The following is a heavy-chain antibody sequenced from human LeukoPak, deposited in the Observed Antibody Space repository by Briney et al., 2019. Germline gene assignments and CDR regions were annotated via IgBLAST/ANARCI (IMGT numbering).Heavy chain of an antibody. D-gene: IGHD5-12*01. CDR3: AKSMGSGYEDNWFDP. V-gene: IGHV3-23*01. CDR2: ISGSGGST. Sequence: GGTLRLSCAASGFTFSSYGMSWVRQAPGKGLEWVSAISGSGGSTYYADSVKGRFTISRDNSKNTLYLQMNSLRAEDTAVYYCAKSMGSGYEDNWFDPWGQGTLVTVSS. CDR1: GFTFSSYG. J-gene: IGHJ5*02.